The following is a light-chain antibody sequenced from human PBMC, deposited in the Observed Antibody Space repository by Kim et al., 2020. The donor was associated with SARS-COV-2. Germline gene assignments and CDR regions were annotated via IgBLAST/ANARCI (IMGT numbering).Light chain of an antibody. V-gene: IGLV3-19*01. CDR3: NFRDSSGNHRVV. CDR2: GKN. J-gene: IGLJ2*01. Sequence: SSELTQDPAVSVALGQTVRITCQGDSLRSYYASWYQQKPGQAPVLVIYGKNNRPSGIPDRFSGSSSGNTASLTITGAQAEDEADYYCNFRDSSGNHRVVFGGGTKLTVL. CDR1: SLRSYY.